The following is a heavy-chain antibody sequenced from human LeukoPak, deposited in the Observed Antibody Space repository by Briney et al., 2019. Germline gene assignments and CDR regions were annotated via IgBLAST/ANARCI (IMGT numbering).Heavy chain of an antibody. CDR1: GYTLTELS. CDR3: ARGSGSPWYFDY. CDR2: FDPEDGET. D-gene: IGHD3-10*01. V-gene: IGHV1-24*01. Sequence: ASVKVSCKVSGYTLTELSMRWVRQAPGKGLEWMGGFDPEDGETIYAQKFQGRVTMTEDTSTDTAYMELSSLRSEDTAVYYCARGSGSPWYFDYWGQGTLVTVSS. J-gene: IGHJ4*02.